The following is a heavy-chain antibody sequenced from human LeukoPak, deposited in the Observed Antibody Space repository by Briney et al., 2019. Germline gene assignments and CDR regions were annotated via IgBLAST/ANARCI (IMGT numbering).Heavy chain of an antibody. CDR2: IYHSGNT. CDR3: ARDCSGGSCYGAFDI. CDR1: GGSISSGNW. V-gene: IGHV4-4*02. J-gene: IGHJ3*02. D-gene: IGHD2-15*01. Sequence: SETLSLTCAVSGGSISSGNWWSWVRQPPGKGLEWIGEIYHSGNTNFSPSLKSRITISVDTSENRFSLKLSSVTATDTAVYYCARDCSGGSCYGAFDIWGQGTMVTVSS.